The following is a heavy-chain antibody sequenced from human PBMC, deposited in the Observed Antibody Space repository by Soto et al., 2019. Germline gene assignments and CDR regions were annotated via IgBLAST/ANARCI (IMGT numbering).Heavy chain of an antibody. Sequence: PGGSLSLSCAASGFAFSNYAMHWVRQSPGKGLEWVSSISTSIDATYYADSVKGRFTISRDDSKNTLYLQMNSLRAEDSAVYYWAKDRTVAARNCDYWRQGTQVAVSS. D-gene: IGHD6-6*01. CDR3: AKDRTVAARNCDY. V-gene: IGHV3-23*01. J-gene: IGHJ4*02. CDR2: ISTSIDAT. CDR1: GFAFSNYA.